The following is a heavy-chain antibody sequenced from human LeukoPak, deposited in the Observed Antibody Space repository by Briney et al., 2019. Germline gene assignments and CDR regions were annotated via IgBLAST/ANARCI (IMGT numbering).Heavy chain of an antibody. D-gene: IGHD5-18*01. Sequence: PGGSLRLSCAASGFTFSSYAMSWVRQAPGKGLEWVSAISGSGGSTCYADSVKGRFTNSRDNSKDTLYLQMNSLRAEDTAVYYCANALPGYSYGLPLFDYWGQGTLVTVSS. CDR2: ISGSGGST. CDR3: ANALPGYSYGLPLFDY. V-gene: IGHV3-23*01. J-gene: IGHJ4*02. CDR1: GFTFSSYA.